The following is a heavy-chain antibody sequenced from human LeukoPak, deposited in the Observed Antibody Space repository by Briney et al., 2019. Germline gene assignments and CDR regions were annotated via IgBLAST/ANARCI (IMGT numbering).Heavy chain of an antibody. D-gene: IGHD5-18*01. Sequence: PGGSLRLSCTVSGFTVSSNSMSWVRQAPGKGLEWVSAISGSGGRINYADSVKGRFTISRDNSKNTLYLQMNSLRAEDMAVYYCAKMSASTSMVTGGLDYWGQGTLVTVSS. CDR2: ISGSGGRI. CDR3: AKMSASTSMVTGGLDY. CDR1: GFTVSSNS. V-gene: IGHV3-23*01. J-gene: IGHJ4*02.